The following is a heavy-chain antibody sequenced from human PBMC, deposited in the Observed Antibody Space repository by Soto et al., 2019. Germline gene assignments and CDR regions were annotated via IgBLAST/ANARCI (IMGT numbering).Heavy chain of an antibody. Sequence: QVQLVRSGAEVKKPGASVKVSCKASGYTFTSYGISWVRQAPGQGLEWMGWISAYNGNTNYAQKLQGRVTMTTDTSTSTAYMELRSLRSDDTAVYYCARQRSSTSTGYYYYYGMDVWGQGTTVTVSS. V-gene: IGHV1-18*04. CDR2: ISAYNGNT. CDR1: GYTFTSYG. CDR3: ARQRSSTSTGYYYYYGMDV. D-gene: IGHD2-2*01. J-gene: IGHJ6*02.